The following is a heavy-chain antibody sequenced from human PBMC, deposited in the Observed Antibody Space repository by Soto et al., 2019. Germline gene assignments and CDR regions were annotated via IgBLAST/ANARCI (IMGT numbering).Heavy chain of an antibody. J-gene: IGHJ2*01. CDR3: ARDVVVVPDAINHGNWYFDL. V-gene: IGHV1-69*01. CDR1: GGTFSSYA. D-gene: IGHD2-2*01. Sequence: QVQLVQSGAEVKKPGSSVKVSCKASGGTFSSYAISWVRQAPGQGLEWMGGIIPIFGTANYAQKFQGRVTITADESTSTAYMELSSLRSEDTAVYYCARDVVVVPDAINHGNWYFDLWGRGTLVTVSS. CDR2: IIPIFGTA.